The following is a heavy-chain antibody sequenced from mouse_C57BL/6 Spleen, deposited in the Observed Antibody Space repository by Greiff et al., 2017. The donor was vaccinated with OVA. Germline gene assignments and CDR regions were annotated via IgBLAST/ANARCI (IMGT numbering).Heavy chain of an antibody. J-gene: IGHJ2*01. CDR2: IYPGGGDT. CDR3: ARATVQDFDY. D-gene: IGHD1-1*01. CDR1: GYAFSSSW. Sequence: QVQLQQSGPELVKPGASVKISCKASGYAFSSSWMNWVKQRPGKGLEWIGRIYPGGGDTNYNGKFKGKATLTADKSSSTAYMQLSSLTSEDSAVYFCARATVQDFDYWGQGTTLTVSS. V-gene: IGHV1-82*01.